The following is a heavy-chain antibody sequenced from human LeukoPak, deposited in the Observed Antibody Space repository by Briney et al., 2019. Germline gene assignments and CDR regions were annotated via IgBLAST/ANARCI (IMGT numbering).Heavy chain of an antibody. Sequence: GGSLRLSCAATGFTLSGHSMNWVRQAPGKGLEWVSDVSGSGGSTYYADSVKGRFIISRDNSKNTLYLQMNSLRAEDTAVYYCAKGTIAAAGTGDYFDYWGQGTLVTVSS. V-gene: IGHV3-23*01. CDR1: GFTLSGHS. CDR2: VSGSGGST. D-gene: IGHD6-13*01. CDR3: AKGTIAAAGTGDYFDY. J-gene: IGHJ4*02.